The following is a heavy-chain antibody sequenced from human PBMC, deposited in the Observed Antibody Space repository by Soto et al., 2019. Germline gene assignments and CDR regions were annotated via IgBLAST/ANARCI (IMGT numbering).Heavy chain of an antibody. CDR3: ARHVYDFWSGYLPSFDY. V-gene: IGHV4-39*01. Sequence: SETLSLTCTVSGGSISSSSYYWGWIRQPPGKALEWTGGIYYSGSTYYNPSLTSRVTISVDTSKSQFSLKLSSVTAADTAVYSCARHVYDFWSGYLPSFDYWGQGTLVTVSS. D-gene: IGHD3-3*01. J-gene: IGHJ4*02. CDR2: IYYSGST. CDR1: GGSISSSSYY.